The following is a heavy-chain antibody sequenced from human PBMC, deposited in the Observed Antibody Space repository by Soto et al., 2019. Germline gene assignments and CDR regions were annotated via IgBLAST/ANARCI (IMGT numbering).Heavy chain of an antibody. V-gene: IGHV4-34*01. CDR2: INHSGST. J-gene: IGHJ5*02. D-gene: IGHD5-18*01. CDR1: GGSFSGYY. Sequence: SETLSLTCAVYGGSFSGYYWSWIRQPPGKGLEWIGEINHSGSTNYNPSLKSRVTISVDTSKNQFSLKLSSVTAADTAVYYCARVLAMVPNWFDPWGQGTLVTVSS. CDR3: ARVLAMVPNWFDP.